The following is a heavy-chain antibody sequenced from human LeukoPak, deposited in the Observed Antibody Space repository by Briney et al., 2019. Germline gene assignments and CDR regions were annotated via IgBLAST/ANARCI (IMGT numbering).Heavy chain of an antibody. CDR3: ARGTALGYCSSTSCYALYYYYYMDV. CDR1: GYTFTGYY. Sequence: ASVKVSYKASGYTFTGYYMHGVRQAPGQGLEWMGWINPNSGGTNYAQKFQGRFSMTRDTSISTAYMELSRLRSDDTAVYYCARGTALGYCSSTSCYALYYYYYMDVWGKGTTVTVSS. CDR2: INPNSGGT. V-gene: IGHV1-2*02. J-gene: IGHJ6*03. D-gene: IGHD2-2*01.